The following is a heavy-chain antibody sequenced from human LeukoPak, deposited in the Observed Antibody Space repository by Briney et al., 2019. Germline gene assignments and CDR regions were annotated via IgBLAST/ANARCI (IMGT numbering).Heavy chain of an antibody. CDR2: IYPGDSDT. CDR3: ARGDASMATGFNY. D-gene: IGHD6-6*01. Sequence: KRGESLKISCQTAVFTFTNYWIGGVRQMPGKGLEWMGIIYPGDSDTKYSPSFRGQVTMSADKSTSTAYLQWGSLKASDTAMYFCARGDASMATGFNYWGQGTLVTVSS. J-gene: IGHJ4*01. CDR1: VFTFTNYW. V-gene: IGHV5-51*01.